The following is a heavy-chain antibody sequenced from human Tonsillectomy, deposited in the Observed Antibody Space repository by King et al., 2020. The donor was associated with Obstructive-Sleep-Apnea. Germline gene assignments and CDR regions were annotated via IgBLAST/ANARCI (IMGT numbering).Heavy chain of an antibody. Sequence: VQLVESGGGVVQPGRSLRLSCAASGFTFRSYGMHWVRQAPGKGLEWVAFIRYDGSNKFYADSVKGRFTISRDNSKNTLFLQMNSLRAEDTAVYYCAKDSAAMDMFYFDYWGQGTLVTVSS. CDR1: GFTFRSYG. D-gene: IGHD6-13*01. CDR3: AKDSAAMDMFYFDY. V-gene: IGHV3-30*02. J-gene: IGHJ4*02. CDR2: IRYDGSNK.